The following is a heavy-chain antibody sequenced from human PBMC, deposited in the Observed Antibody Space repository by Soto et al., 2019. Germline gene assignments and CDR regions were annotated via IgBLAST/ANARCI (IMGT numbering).Heavy chain of an antibody. Sequence: GGSLRLSCAASGFTFRDYYMTWIRQAPGKGLEWLSYISSSGSTIYYADSVKGRFTISRDKAKNSLFLQMNSLRAEDTAVYYCARLVTATRNYYYGMDVWGQGTTVTVSS. CDR3: ARLVTATRNYYYGMDV. D-gene: IGHD1-20*01. V-gene: IGHV3-11*01. J-gene: IGHJ6*02. CDR1: GFTFRDYY. CDR2: ISSSGSTI.